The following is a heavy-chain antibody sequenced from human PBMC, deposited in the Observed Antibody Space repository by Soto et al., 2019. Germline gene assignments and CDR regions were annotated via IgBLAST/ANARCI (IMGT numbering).Heavy chain of an antibody. CDR2: ISSGSNTI. D-gene: IGHD3-22*01. Sequence: EVQLVESGGGLLQPVGSLRLSCAASGFTFSWFGMNWVRQAPGKGLEWVSYISSGSNTINYAESVRGRFTISRDNAKNSLYLQMNSLRDDDTAVYYCARDSSSSYYYFDYWGQGTLVTVSS. V-gene: IGHV3-48*02. CDR1: GFTFSWFG. J-gene: IGHJ4*02. CDR3: ARDSSSSYYYFDY.